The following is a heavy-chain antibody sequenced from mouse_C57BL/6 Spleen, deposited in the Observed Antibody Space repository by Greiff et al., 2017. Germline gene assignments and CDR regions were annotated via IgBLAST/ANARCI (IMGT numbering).Heavy chain of an antibody. Sequence: VKQSCKASGYTFTSYWMDWVKQRPGQGLEWIGNIYPSDSETHYNQKFKDKATLTVDKSSSTAYMQLSSLTSEDSAVYYCARKTGREDWYFDVWGTGTTVTVSS. J-gene: IGHJ1*03. V-gene: IGHV1-61*01. CDR2: IYPSDSET. CDR3: ARKTGREDWYFDV. D-gene: IGHD4-1*01. CDR1: GYTFTSYW.